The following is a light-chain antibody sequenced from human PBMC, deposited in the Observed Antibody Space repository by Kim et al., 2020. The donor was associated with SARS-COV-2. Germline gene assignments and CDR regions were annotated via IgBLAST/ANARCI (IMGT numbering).Light chain of an antibody. J-gene: IGKJ5*01. CDR1: QDINNN. Sequence: PSVGDRVTITCRASQDINNNLVWYQQKPGKAPRSLISAASSLQSGVPSKFSGSRAGTDFTLTITSLQPEDFATYYCQQYQSYPVTFGQGTRLEIK. V-gene: IGKV1-16*02. CDR2: AAS. CDR3: QQYQSYPVT.